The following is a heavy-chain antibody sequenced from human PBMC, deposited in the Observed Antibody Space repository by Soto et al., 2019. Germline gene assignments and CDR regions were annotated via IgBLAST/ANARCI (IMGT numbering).Heavy chain of an antibody. CDR3: ARQGYCSSTSCYQYNWFDP. J-gene: IGHJ5*02. V-gene: IGHV4-34*01. Sequence: PSETLSLTCAVYGGSFSGYYWSWIRQPPGKGLEWIGEINHSGSTNYNPSLKSRVTISVDTSKNQFSLKLSSVTAADTAVYYCARQGYCSSTSCYQYNWFDPWGQGTLVTVSS. D-gene: IGHD2-2*01. CDR2: INHSGST. CDR1: GGSFSGYY.